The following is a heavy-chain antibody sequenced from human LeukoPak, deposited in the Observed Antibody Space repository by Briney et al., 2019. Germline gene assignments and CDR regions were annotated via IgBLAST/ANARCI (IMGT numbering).Heavy chain of an antibody. V-gene: IGHV4-59*01. CDR1: GGSISSYY. D-gene: IGHD3-16*01. Sequence: SETLSLTCTVSGGSISSYYWSWIRQPPGKGLEWIGYIYYSGSTNYNPSLKSRVTISVDTSKNQFSLKLSSVTAADTAVYYCARVEPAFGGVTLDYWGQGTLVTVSS. CDR2: IYYSGST. CDR3: ARVEPAFGGVTLDY. J-gene: IGHJ4*02.